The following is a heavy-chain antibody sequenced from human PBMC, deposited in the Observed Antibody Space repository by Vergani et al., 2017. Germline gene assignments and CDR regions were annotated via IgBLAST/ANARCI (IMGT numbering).Heavy chain of an antibody. Sequence: EVQLVESGGGLVKPGRSLRLSCAASGFTFDDYAMHWVRQAPGKGLEWVSGISWNSGSIGYADSVKGRFNISRDNAKNSLYLQMNSLRAEDTALYYCAKDLTSYVQRRGYYYYYMDVWGKGTTVTFSS. D-gene: IGHD3-10*02. CDR2: ISWNSGSI. V-gene: IGHV3-9*01. CDR1: GFTFDDYA. J-gene: IGHJ6*03. CDR3: AKDLTSYVQRRGYYYYYMDV.